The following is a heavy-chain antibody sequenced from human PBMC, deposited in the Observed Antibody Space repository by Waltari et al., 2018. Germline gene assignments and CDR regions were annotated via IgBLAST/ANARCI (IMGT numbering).Heavy chain of an antibody. D-gene: IGHD6-19*01. CDR1: GFTFGNYW. J-gene: IGHJ4*02. Sequence: EVQLVESGGGLVQPGGSLRLSCEASGFTFGNYWMTWLRQAPGKVLEWVASRNQNGSETYYMGAEKGRITTSRDNAKNTLQLQMNSLRVEDTAVYYCAKGEGLDPTWGQGSLVIVSS. CDR2: RNQNGSET. CDR3: AKGEGLDPT. V-gene: IGHV3-7*01.